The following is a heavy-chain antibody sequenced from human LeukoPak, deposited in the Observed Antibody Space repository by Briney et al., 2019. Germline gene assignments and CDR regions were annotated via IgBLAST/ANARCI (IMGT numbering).Heavy chain of an antibody. CDR2: INPGGGST. D-gene: IGHD6-13*01. CDR1: GYTFTSYY. J-gene: IGHJ4*02. V-gene: IGHV1-46*01. Sequence: GASVKVSCKASGYTFTSYYMHWVRQAPGQGLEWMGIINPGGGSTSYAQKFQGRVTMTRDMSTSTVYMELSSLRSEDTAVYYCARDSTRIAAAGTIDYWGQGTLVTVSS. CDR3: ARDSTRIAAAGTIDY.